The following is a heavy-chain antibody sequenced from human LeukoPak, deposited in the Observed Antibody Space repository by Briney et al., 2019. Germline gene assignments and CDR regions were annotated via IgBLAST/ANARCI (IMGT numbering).Heavy chain of an antibody. V-gene: IGHV3-23*01. CDR2: ISDSGSST. Sequence: PGGSLRLSCAASGLTFSSYSMSWVRQAPGKGLYWVSGISDSGSSTYYADSVKGRFTISRDNSKNTLYLQMNSLRAEDTAVYYCAKDAAGPEYWGQGTLVTVSS. J-gene: IGHJ4*02. D-gene: IGHD6-13*01. CDR1: GLTFSSYS. CDR3: AKDAAGPEY.